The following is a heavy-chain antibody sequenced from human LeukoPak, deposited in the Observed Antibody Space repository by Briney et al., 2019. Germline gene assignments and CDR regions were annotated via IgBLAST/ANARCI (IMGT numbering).Heavy chain of an antibody. CDR2: ISSSSSYI. D-gene: IGHD1-26*01. V-gene: IGHV3-21*01. CDR3: ARLEGANSYYYYYMDV. Sequence: SGGSLRLSCAASGFTFSSYSMNWVRQAPGKGLEWVSSISSSSSYIYYADSVKGRFTISRDNAKNSLYLQMNSLRAEDTAVYYCARLEGANSYYYYYMDVWGKGTTVTVSS. J-gene: IGHJ6*03. CDR1: GFTFSSYS.